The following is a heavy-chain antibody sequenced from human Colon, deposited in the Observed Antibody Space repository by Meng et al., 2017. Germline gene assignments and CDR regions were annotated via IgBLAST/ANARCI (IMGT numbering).Heavy chain of an antibody. D-gene: IGHD3-22*01. V-gene: IGHV4-31*03. Sequence: QVQLQESGPGLVKPSQTLSLTCTVSGDSSSSGNHYWSWSRQHPGKGLEWIGYFYFSGNTYYNPSLKSRVTISVDTSKNQFSLNLRSVTAADTAVYYCARYYYDSSGVTYFDPWGQGTLVTVSS. CDR1: GDSSSSGNHY. J-gene: IGHJ5*02. CDR3: ARYYYDSSGVTYFDP. CDR2: FYFSGNT.